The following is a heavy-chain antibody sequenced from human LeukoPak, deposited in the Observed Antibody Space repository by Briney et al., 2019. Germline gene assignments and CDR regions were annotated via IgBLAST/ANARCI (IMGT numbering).Heavy chain of an antibody. CDR2: ISAYNGNT. V-gene: IGHV1-18*01. CDR3: ARGTDSSGWFPNDY. Sequence: ASVKVSCKASGYTFTSYGISWVRQVPGQGLEWMGWISAYNGNTNYAQKLQGRVTMTTDTSTSTAYMELRSLRSDDTAVYYCARGTDSSGWFPNDYWGQGTLVTVSS. D-gene: IGHD6-19*01. CDR1: GYTFTSYG. J-gene: IGHJ4*02.